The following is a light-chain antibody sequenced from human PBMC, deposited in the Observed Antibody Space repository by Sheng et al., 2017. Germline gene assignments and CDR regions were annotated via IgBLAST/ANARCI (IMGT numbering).Light chain of an antibody. CDR2: EAS. V-gene: IGKV1-5*03. J-gene: IGKJ2*01. Sequence: DIQMTQSPSTLSASVGDRVTITCRASHSISTWLAWYQQKPGKAPKLLIYEASNLESGVPSRFSGSGSGTKFTLTISSLQPDDFATYYCQQYNSYLYTFGQGTKLEIK. CDR3: QQYNSYLYT. CDR1: HSISTW.